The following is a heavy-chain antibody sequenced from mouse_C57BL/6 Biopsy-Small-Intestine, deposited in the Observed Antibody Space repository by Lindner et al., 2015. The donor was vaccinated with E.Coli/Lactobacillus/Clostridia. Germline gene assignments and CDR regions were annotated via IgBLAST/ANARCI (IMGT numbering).Heavy chain of an antibody. Sequence: VQLQESGPELVKPGASVKVSCKATGYTFTGYWIEWIKQRPGHGLEWIGEILPGSGSTKYNEKFKGKATFTADTSSNTAYMQLSSLATEDSAIYYCAGYYSNFLTYWYFDVWGTGTTVTVSS. CDR3: AGYYSNFLTYWYFDV. D-gene: IGHD2-5*01. J-gene: IGHJ1*03. CDR1: GYTFTGYW. V-gene: IGHV1-9*01. CDR2: ILPGSGST.